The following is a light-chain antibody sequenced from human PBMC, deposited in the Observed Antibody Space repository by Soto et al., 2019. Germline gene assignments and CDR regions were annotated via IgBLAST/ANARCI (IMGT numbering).Light chain of an antibody. V-gene: IGLV1-44*01. Sequence: QSVLTRPPSASGTPGQRVTISCSGSSSNIGSNTVNWYQQLPGTAPKLLIYNNNQRPSGVPDRFSGSKSGTSASLAISGPLSEDEADHYCSAWDDSLNGPVFGRGTKLTVL. CDR3: SAWDDSLNGPV. CDR2: NNN. J-gene: IGLJ2*01. CDR1: SSNIGSNT.